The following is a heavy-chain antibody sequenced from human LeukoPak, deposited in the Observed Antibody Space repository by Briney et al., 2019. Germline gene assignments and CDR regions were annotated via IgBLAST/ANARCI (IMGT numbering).Heavy chain of an antibody. V-gene: IGHV3-23*01. J-gene: IGHJ4*02. D-gene: IGHD2/OR15-2a*01. CDR3: AKDLHGREPRIGGDY. Sequence: GGSLRLSCAASGFTFSSYAMSWVHQAPGKGLEWVSAISGSGGSTYYADSVKGRFTISRDNSKNTLYLQMNSLRAEDTAVYYCAKDLHGREPRIGGDYWGQGTLVTVSS. CDR1: GFTFSSYA. CDR2: ISGSGGST.